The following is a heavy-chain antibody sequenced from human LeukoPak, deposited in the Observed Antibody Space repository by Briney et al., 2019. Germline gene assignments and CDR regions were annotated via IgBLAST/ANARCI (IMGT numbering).Heavy chain of an antibody. Sequence: GGSLRLSCAASGFTFSTYLMHWVRQAPGKGLVWVSRINTDGSITTYADSVKGRFTISRDNAKNTLYPQMNSLRDEDTAVYYCASLGTLVPWGQGTLVTVSS. CDR1: GFTFSTYL. CDR3: ASLGTLVP. CDR2: INTDGSIT. J-gene: IGHJ5*02. D-gene: IGHD3-9*01. V-gene: IGHV3-74*01.